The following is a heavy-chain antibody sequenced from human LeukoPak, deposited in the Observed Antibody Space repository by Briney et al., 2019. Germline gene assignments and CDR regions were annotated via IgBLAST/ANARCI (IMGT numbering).Heavy chain of an antibody. CDR3: ARGYDGSGYYYRNWYFDL. V-gene: IGHV4-39*07. Sequence: SETLSLTCTVSGGSISSSSYYWGWTRQPPGKGLEWIGSIYYSGSTYYNPSLKSRVTISVDTSKNQFSLKLSSVTAADTAVYYCARGYDGSGYYYRNWYFDLWGRGTLVTVSS. CDR1: GGSISSSSYY. D-gene: IGHD3-22*01. CDR2: IYYSGST. J-gene: IGHJ2*01.